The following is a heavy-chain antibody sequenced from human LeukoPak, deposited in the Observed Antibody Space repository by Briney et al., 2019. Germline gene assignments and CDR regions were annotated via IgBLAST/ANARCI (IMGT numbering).Heavy chain of an antibody. Sequence: GASVKVSCKASGYTFTSYDINWVRQATGQGLEWMGWMNPNSGNTGYAQKFQGRVTMTWNTSISTAYMELSSLRSEDTAVYYCARGTTFSSGWYITQHDAFDIWGQGTMVTVSS. D-gene: IGHD6-19*01. CDR2: MNPNSGNT. V-gene: IGHV1-8*01. CDR1: GYTFTSYD. J-gene: IGHJ3*02. CDR3: ARGTTFSSGWYITQHDAFDI.